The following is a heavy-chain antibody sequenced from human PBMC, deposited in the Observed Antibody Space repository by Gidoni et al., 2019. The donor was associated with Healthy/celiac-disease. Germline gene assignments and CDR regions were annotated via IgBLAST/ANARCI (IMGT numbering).Heavy chain of an antibody. V-gene: IGHV4-61*01. Sequence: QLQLQESGPGLVKPSETLSLTCTVSGGSVSSGSYYWRWIRQTPGKGLEWIGYIYYSGSTNYNPSLKSRVTISVDTSKNQFSLKLSSVTAADTAVYYCAREGLDQPSWGQGTLVTVSS. CDR1: GGSVSSGSYY. D-gene: IGHD6-19*01. J-gene: IGHJ5*02. CDR3: AREGLDQPS. CDR2: IYYSGST.